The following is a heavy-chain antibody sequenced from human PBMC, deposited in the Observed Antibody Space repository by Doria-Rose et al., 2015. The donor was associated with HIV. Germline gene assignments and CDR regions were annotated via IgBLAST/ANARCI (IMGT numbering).Heavy chain of an antibody. CDR2: IFSDDDR. V-gene: IGHV2-26*01. D-gene: IGHD6-13*01. J-gene: IGHJ4*02. Sequence: QVQLVQSGPVLVKPTETLTLTCTVSGVSLSSPGMGVSWIRQPPGKALEWLAHIFSDDDRSYKTSLKSRLTIPRGTSKSQVVLTMTDMDPVDTATYYCARIKSSRWYHKYYFDFWGQGTLVIVSA. CDR1: GVSLSSPGMG. CDR3: ARIKSSRWYHKYYFDF.